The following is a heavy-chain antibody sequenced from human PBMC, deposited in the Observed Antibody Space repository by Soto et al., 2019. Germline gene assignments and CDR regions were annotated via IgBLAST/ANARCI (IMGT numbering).Heavy chain of an antibody. J-gene: IGHJ4*02. CDR1: GYTFASYG. D-gene: IGHD3-22*01. Sequence: AASVKVSCKTSGYTFASYGISWVRQAPGQGLEWMGWISADNGNTNFAEKLQGRVTMTTDTSTSTAYMELRSLRSDDTAVYYCARVRDSYGYYQFFDYWGQGTLVTAPQ. V-gene: IGHV1-18*01. CDR2: ISADNGNT. CDR3: ARVRDSYGYYQFFDY.